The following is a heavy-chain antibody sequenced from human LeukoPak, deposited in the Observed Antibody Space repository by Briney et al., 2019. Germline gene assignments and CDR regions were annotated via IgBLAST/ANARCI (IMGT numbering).Heavy chain of an antibody. J-gene: IGHJ4*02. Sequence: GGSLRLSCAASGFTFSDYSLNWVRQAPGKGLEWVSYISGIIFYADSVKGRFTISRDNAKSSLYLQMNSLRDEDTAVYYCARDKDYGFDYWGQGILVSVSS. CDR3: ARDKDYGFDY. CDR2: ISGII. V-gene: IGHV3-48*02. D-gene: IGHD4-17*01. CDR1: GFTFSDYS.